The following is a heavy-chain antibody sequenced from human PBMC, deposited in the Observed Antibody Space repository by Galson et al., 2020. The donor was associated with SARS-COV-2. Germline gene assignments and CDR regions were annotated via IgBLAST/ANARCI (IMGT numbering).Heavy chain of an antibody. J-gene: IGHJ3*02. CDR1: GFTFSNAW. CDR3: TTDFPSYGSIVVYDAFDI. CDR2: IKSKTDGGTT. Sequence: GESLKISCAASGFTFSNAWMSWVRQAPGKGLEWVGRIKSKTDGGTTDYAAPVKGRFTISRDDSKNTLYLQMNSLKTEDTAVYYCTTDFPSYGSIVVYDAFDIWGQGTMVTVSS. D-gene: IGHD3-10*01. V-gene: IGHV3-15*01.